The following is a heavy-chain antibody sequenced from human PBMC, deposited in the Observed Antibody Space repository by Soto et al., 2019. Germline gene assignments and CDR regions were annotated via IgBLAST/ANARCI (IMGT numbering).Heavy chain of an antibody. CDR2: IMRIIGTG. CDR1: GGTFSSHV. D-gene: IGHD3-10*01. V-gene: IGHV1-69*01. J-gene: IGHJ4*02. Sequence: QVQLVQSGAEVKKPGSSVKVSCKASGGTFSSHVFNWVRQAPGQGLEWMGGIMRIIGTGNYAQKFQGRVTITADESTSTAYMELSSLRSEDTAVYYCARDLEFRDGNISHLDYWGQGTLVTVSS. CDR3: ARDLEFRDGNISHLDY.